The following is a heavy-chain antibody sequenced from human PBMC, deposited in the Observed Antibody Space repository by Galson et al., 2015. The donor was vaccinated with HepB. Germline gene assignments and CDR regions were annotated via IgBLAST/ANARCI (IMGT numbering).Heavy chain of an antibody. V-gene: IGHV1-8*01. CDR2: MTPNSGNT. CDR3: ARNYYGSGSFDP. D-gene: IGHD3-10*01. CDR1: GYTFTDYD. J-gene: IGHJ5*02. Sequence: SVKVSCKASGYTFTDYDINWVRQAPGQGLEWVGWMTPNSGNTGYAQKFQGRISLTRDTFISTAYMELSSLRSEDTAVYFCARNYYGSGSFDPWGQGTLVTVSS.